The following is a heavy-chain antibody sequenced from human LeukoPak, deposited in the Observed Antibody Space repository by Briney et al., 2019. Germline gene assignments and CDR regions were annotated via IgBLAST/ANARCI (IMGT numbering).Heavy chain of an antibody. D-gene: IGHD6-13*01. V-gene: IGHV3-48*01. Sequence: GGSLRLSCAASGFTFSSYWMSWVRQAPGKGLEWVAYISSSSSLIYYAGSVKGRFTVSRDSVKRSLYLQMNSLRAEDTAVYYCSRRVGSSSYDYWGQGTLVTVSS. J-gene: IGHJ4*02. CDR1: GFTFSSYW. CDR2: ISSSSSLI. CDR3: SRRVGSSSYDY.